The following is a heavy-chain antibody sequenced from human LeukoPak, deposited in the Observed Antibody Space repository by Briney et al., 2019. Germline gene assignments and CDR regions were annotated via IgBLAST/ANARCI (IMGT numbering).Heavy chain of an antibody. CDR1: GYTFTSYW. Sequence: GESLKISCKGSGYTFTSYWIGWVRQMPGKGLGWMGIIYPGDSDTRYSPSFQGQVTISADKSISTAYLQWSSLKASDTAMYYCARSGGPFFGVAEHANYYYYYMDVWGKGTTVTVSS. CDR3: ARSGGPFFGVAEHANYYYYYMDV. V-gene: IGHV5-51*01. D-gene: IGHD3-3*01. J-gene: IGHJ6*03. CDR2: IYPGDSDT.